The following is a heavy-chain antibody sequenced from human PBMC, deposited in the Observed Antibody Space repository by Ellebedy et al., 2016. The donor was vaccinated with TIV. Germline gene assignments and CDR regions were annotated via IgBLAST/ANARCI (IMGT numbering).Heavy chain of an antibody. CDR3: AREWGY. CDR1: GFTSSGYA. D-gene: IGHD1-26*01. Sequence: GESLKISCAASGFTSSGYAMHWVRQSPGKGLEWVAFMSGDGGVQHYADSVKGRFTVSRDNPKSTVYLQMNNLRVEDTAVYYCAREWGYWGQGTLVTVSS. V-gene: IGHV3-30*04. J-gene: IGHJ4*02. CDR2: MSGDGGVQ.